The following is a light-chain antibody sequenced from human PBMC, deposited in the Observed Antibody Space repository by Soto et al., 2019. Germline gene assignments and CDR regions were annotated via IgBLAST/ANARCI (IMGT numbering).Light chain of an antibody. V-gene: IGLV1-40*01. J-gene: IGLJ2*01. Sequence: QSVLTQPPSVSGAPGQRVTISCTGSSSNIGAGYDVQRYQQLPGAAPKLLIFGNSNRPSGVPDRFSGSRSGTSASLAITGLQAEYEADYFCQSYDISLSVSVIFGGGTKLTVL. CDR3: QSYDISLSVSVI. CDR2: GNS. CDR1: SSNIGAGYD.